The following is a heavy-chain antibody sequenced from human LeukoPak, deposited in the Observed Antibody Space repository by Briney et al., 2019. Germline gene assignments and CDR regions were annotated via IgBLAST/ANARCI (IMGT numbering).Heavy chain of an antibody. Sequence: GGSLRLSCAASGFTFSSYEMNWVRQAPGKGLEWVSYISSSGSTIYYADSVKGRFTISRDNAKNSLYLQMNSLRDEDTAVYYCARDHSSSWTFDYWGQGTLVTVSS. V-gene: IGHV3-48*03. CDR2: ISSSGSTI. D-gene: IGHD6-13*01. J-gene: IGHJ4*02. CDR3: ARDHSSSWTFDY. CDR1: GFTFSSYE.